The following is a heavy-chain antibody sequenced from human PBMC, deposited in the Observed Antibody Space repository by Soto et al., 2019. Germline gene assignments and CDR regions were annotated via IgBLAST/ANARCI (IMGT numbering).Heavy chain of an antibody. V-gene: IGHV4-61*01. J-gene: IGHJ6*02. Sequence: SETLCLTCTVSGGSVGSGSYYWSWIRQPPGKGLEWIGYIYYSGSTNYHPSLKSRVTISVDTSKNQFSLKLSSVTAADTAVYYCARENSSSYPYYYYYGMDVWGQGTTVTVSS. CDR3: ARENSSSYPYYYYYGMDV. D-gene: IGHD6-6*01. CDR1: GGSVGSGSYY. CDR2: IYYSGST.